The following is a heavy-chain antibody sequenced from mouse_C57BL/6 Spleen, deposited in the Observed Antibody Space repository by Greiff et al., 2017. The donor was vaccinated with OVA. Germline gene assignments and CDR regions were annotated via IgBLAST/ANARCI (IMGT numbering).Heavy chain of an antibody. Sequence: QVHVKQSGAELVRPGASVTLSCKSSGYTFTDYEMHWVKPTPVHGLELIGAIDPETGGPAYTQKFKGKSILTADNSSSTAYMELRSLTSEDSAVYNGTRLNSNDDGDGDVWGTGTTVTVSS. CDR2: IDPETGGP. V-gene: IGHV1-15*01. D-gene: IGHD2-12*01. J-gene: IGHJ1*03. CDR3: TRLNSNDDGDGDV. CDR1: GYTFTDYE.